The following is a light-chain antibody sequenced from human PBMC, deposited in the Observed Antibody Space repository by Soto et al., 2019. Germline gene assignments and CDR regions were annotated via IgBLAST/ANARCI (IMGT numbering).Light chain of an antibody. CDR2: AAS. Sequence: DIQMTQSPSSLSASVGDRVTITCRASQSISSYLNWYQQKPGKAPKLLIHAASSLQSGVPSRFSGSGSGTDFTLTISSLQPEDFATYYCQQSYSTPRTFGQGSIVDIK. CDR3: QQSYSTPRT. J-gene: IGKJ1*01. V-gene: IGKV1-39*01. CDR1: QSISSY.